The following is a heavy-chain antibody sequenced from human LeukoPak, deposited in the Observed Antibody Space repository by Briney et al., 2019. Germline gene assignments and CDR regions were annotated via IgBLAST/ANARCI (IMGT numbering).Heavy chain of an antibody. CDR3: ARGYCSSTSCYATQDYYYYYYYMDV. V-gene: IGHV1-69*01. Sequence: GASVKVSCKASGGTFSSYAISWVRQAPGQGPEWMGGIIPIFGTANYAQKFQGRVTITADESTSTAYMELSSLRSEDTAVYYCARGYCSSTSCYATQDYYYYYYYMDVWGKGTTVTVSS. CDR1: GGTFSSYA. D-gene: IGHD2-2*01. CDR2: IIPIFGTA. J-gene: IGHJ6*03.